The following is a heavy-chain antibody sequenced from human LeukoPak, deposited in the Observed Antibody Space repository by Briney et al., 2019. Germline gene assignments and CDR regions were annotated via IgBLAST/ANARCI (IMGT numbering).Heavy chain of an antibody. J-gene: IGHJ6*04. Sequence: SETLSLTCTVSGGSVSSGSYYWSWIRQPPGKGLEWIGYIYYSGGTNYNPSLKSRVTISVDTSKNQFSLKLSSVTAADTAVYYCARGGYYYYYYGMDVWGKGTTVTVSS. CDR2: IYYSGGT. CDR1: GGSVSSGSYY. CDR3: ARGGYYYYYYGMDV. D-gene: IGHD2-15*01. V-gene: IGHV4-61*01.